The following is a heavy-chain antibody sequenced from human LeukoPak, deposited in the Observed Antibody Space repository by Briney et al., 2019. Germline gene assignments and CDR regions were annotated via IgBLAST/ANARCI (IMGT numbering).Heavy chain of an antibody. D-gene: IGHD4-17*01. CDR3: ARSVTTSGDAFDI. CDR2: IYPGDSDT. V-gene: IGHV5-51*01. CDR1: GYSFTSYW. Sequence: GESLKISCKGSGYSFTSYWIGWERQMPGKGLEWMGIIYPGDSDTRYSPSFQGQVTISADKSISTAYLQWSSLKASDTAMYYCARSVTTSGDAFDIWGQGTMVTVSS. J-gene: IGHJ3*02.